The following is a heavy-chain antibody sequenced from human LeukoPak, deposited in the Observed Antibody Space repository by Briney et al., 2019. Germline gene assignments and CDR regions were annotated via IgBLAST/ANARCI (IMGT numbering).Heavy chain of an antibody. Sequence: PSETLSLTCTVSGGSISSHYWSWIRQPPGKGLEWIGYIYYSGSTNYNPSLKSRVTISVDTSKNQFSLKLSSVTAADTAVYYCAREYCSSTSCHEVDVWGKGTTVTVSS. D-gene: IGHD2-2*01. CDR1: GGSISSHY. CDR2: IYYSGST. CDR3: AREYCSSTSCHEVDV. V-gene: IGHV4-59*11. J-gene: IGHJ6*04.